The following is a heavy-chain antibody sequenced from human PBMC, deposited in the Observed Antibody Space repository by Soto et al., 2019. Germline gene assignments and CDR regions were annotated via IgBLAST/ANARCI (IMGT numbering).Heavy chain of an antibody. V-gene: IGHV4-34*01. CDR2: TNHSGST. J-gene: IGHJ4*02. D-gene: IGHD2-8*02. Sequence: QVQLQQWGAGRLKPSETLSLTCAVYGGSFSGYSWTWIRQPPGTGLEWFGETNHSGSTNYTPSLTSRVTISVDPSTTQFSLTLTSVTAADTAVYYCARDKITGLFDYWGQGTLVTVSS. CDR3: ARDKITGLFDY. CDR1: GGSFSGYS.